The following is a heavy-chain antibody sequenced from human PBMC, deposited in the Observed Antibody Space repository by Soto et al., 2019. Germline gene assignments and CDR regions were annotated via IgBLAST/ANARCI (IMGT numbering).Heavy chain of an antibody. Sequence: QVQLQESGPGLVKPSGTLSLTCAVSGGSISSSNWWSWVRQPPGKGLEWIGEIYHSGSTNYNPSLKSRVTISVDKSKNQFSLKLSSVTAADTAVYYCARGTRIAIFGVVTRNNRYGMDVWGQGTTVTVSS. V-gene: IGHV4-4*02. CDR1: GGSISSSNW. D-gene: IGHD3-3*01. CDR2: IYHSGST. CDR3: ARGTRIAIFGVVTRNNRYGMDV. J-gene: IGHJ6*02.